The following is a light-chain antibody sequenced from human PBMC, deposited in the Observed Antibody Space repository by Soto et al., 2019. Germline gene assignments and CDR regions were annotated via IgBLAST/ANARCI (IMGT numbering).Light chain of an antibody. Sequence: EIVMTQSPATLSVSPGERATLSCRASQSVSTNLAWYQQKPGQAPRLLMYGASTRATGIPARFSGSGSGTAFTLTISSLQSEDFAVYYCQQYHNWPPSTFGQGTKLEIK. V-gene: IGKV3-15*01. J-gene: IGKJ2*01. CDR1: QSVSTN. CDR3: QQYHNWPPST. CDR2: GAS.